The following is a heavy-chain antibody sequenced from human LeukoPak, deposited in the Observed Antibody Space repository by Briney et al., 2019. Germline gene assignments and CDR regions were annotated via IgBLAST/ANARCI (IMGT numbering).Heavy chain of an antibody. CDR1: GGSISSSSYY. CDR2: IYYSGST. D-gene: IGHD2-2*01. V-gene: IGHV4-39*02. CDR3: ARDTGYCSSTSCYWPI. Sequence: PSETLSLTCTVSGGSISSSSYYWGWIRQPPGKGLEWIGSIYYSGSTYYNPSLKSRVTISVDTSKNQFSLKLSSVTAADTAVYYCARDTGYCSSTSCYWPIWGQGTMVTVSS. J-gene: IGHJ3*02.